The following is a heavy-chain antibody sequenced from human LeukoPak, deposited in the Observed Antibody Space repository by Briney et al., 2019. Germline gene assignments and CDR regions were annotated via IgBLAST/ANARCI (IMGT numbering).Heavy chain of an antibody. J-gene: IGHJ4*02. Sequence: GGSLRLSCAASGFTFRNYDIHWVRQAPGKGLEWVAVIRYDGSNKYCADSVKGRFTISRDNSKNTVYLQMSSLRAEDTAVYYCARTMITFGGVIVPMGFDYWGQGTLVTVSS. CDR3: ARTMITFGGVIVPMGFDY. D-gene: IGHD3-16*02. CDR2: IRYDGSNK. V-gene: IGHV3-33*01. CDR1: GFTFRNYD.